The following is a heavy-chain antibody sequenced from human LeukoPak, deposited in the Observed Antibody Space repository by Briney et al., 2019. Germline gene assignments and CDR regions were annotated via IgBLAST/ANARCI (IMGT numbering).Heavy chain of an antibody. CDR1: GFTFSSYG. D-gene: IGHD6-13*01. V-gene: IGHV3-30*02. CDR3: AKDQRYSSWPDDY. CDR2: IRDDESDK. Sequence: GGSLRLSCAASGFTFSSYGMHWVRQAPGKGLEWVAFIRDDESDKYYADSVKGRFTISRDSSKNTLYLQMNSLRAEDTAVYYCAKDQRYSSWPDDYWGQGTLVTVSS. J-gene: IGHJ4*02.